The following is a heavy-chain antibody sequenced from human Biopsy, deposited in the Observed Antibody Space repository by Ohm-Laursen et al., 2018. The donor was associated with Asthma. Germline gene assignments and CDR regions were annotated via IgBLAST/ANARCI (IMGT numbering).Heavy chain of an antibody. CDR3: ASDFPKDYVRYNFQF. J-gene: IGHJ4*02. D-gene: IGHD4-17*01. CDR1: GYSLTDLS. Sequence: GSSVKVSCKLSGYSLTDLSMHWVRQAPGQGLEWMGGHDHEEGGTVNARRFQGRVTMTEDTSTATAYMELSSLSSDDTAVYYCASDFPKDYVRYNFQFWGQGTLVTVSS. CDR2: HDHEEGGT. V-gene: IGHV1-24*01.